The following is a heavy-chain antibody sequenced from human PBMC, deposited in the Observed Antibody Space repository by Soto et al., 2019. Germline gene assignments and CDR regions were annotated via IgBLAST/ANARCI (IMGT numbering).Heavy chain of an antibody. V-gene: IGHV3-23*01. D-gene: IGHD2-2*01. J-gene: IGHJ4*02. CDR2: ISGSGGST. CDR1: GFTFSSYA. CDR3: AKEGKVVVPAALYFDY. Sequence: GGSLRLSCAASGFTFSSYAMSWVRQAPGKGLEWVSAISGSGGSTYYADSVKGRFTISRDNSKNTLYLQMNSLRAEDTAVYYCAKEGKVVVPAALYFDYWGQGTLVTVSS.